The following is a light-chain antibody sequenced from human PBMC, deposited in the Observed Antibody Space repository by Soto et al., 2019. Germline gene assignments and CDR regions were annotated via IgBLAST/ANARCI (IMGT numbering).Light chain of an antibody. Sequence: EIVLTQSPGTLSLSPGERVTLSCRASETISSSSLAWYQQKPGQAPRLLIYGAFNRATDIPDRFTGSGSGTDFTLTISRLEPEDSAVYYCQQHSRAPLFTFGPGTKVEVK. CDR1: ETISSSS. CDR3: QQHSRAPLFT. V-gene: IGKV3-20*01. CDR2: GAF. J-gene: IGKJ3*01.